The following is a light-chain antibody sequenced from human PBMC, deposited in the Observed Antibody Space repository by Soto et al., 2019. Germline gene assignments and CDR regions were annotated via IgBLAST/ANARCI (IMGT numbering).Light chain of an antibody. CDR3: QSNDISLRM. Sequence: QSALTQPPSVSGAPGQTVIISCTGTSSNIGAGYDVHWYQQLPGTAPKLLIYGNTKRPSGVPDRFSGSKSGTSASLAITGLQAEDEADYYCQSNDISLRMFGGGTKVTVL. J-gene: IGLJ3*02. CDR2: GNT. V-gene: IGLV1-40*01. CDR1: SSNIGAGYD.